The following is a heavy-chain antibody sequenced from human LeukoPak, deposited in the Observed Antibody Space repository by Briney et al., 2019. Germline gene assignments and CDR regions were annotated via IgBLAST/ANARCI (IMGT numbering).Heavy chain of an antibody. CDR2: IIPIFGTA. CDR1: GGTFSSYA. D-gene: IGHD3-10*01. J-gene: IGHJ6*04. CDR3: ARDRGASTRKRSRYYYYGMDV. Sequence: GASVKVSCKASGGTFSSYAISWVRQAPGQGLEWMGGIIPIFGTANYAQKFQGRVTITADESTSTAYMELSSLRSEDTAVYYCARDRGASTRKRSRYYYYGMDVWGKGTTVTVSS. V-gene: IGHV1-69*13.